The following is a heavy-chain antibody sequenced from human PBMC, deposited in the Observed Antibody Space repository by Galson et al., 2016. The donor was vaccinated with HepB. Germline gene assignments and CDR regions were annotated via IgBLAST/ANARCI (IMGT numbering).Heavy chain of an antibody. J-gene: IGHJ4*02. CDR2: IIPIFGTP. CDR1: GGTFSSYA. D-gene: IGHD3-3*01. Sequence: SVKVSCKASGGTFSSYAISWVRQAPGQGLEWMGGIIPIFGTPNYAQQFQGRVPITADKSTSTAYMELSSLRFEDTAVYYCARMGRGYDFWSGYYYPADYWGQGTLVTVSS. V-gene: IGHV1-69*06. CDR3: ARMGRGYDFWSGYYYPADY.